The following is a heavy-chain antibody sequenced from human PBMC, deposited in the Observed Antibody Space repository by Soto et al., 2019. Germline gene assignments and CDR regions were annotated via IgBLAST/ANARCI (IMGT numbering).Heavy chain of an antibody. J-gene: IGHJ4*02. D-gene: IGHD1-26*01. CDR3: ARDLRAGGDY. Sequence: QVQLVQSGAEVKKPGASVKVSCKASGYTLSDANINWVRQAPGQGPEWMGIINPRADSTNYAQKFQGRVTLTRDTSTSPVYMELSSLRSEDTAVYYCARDLRAGGDYWGQGTLVTVSS. CDR1: GYTLSDAN. CDR2: INPRADST. V-gene: IGHV1-46*01.